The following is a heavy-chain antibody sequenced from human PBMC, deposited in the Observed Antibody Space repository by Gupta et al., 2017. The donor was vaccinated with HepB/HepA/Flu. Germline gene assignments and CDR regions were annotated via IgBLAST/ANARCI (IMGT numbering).Heavy chain of an antibody. CDR2: IKRKTNGVTT. J-gene: IGHJ4*02. Sequence: EVQLVESGGGVVNPGGSLRLSCSVSGFTFGFAWMIWIRQAPGKGLEWVGRIKRKTNGVTTDYAAHVKGRFTISRDDSKNMLYLQMNSLKTEDTAVYYCTTEDLEWLNFDYWGQGTLVTVSS. CDR1: GFTFGFAW. CDR3: TTEDLEWLNFDY. V-gene: IGHV3-15*01. D-gene: IGHD3-3*01.